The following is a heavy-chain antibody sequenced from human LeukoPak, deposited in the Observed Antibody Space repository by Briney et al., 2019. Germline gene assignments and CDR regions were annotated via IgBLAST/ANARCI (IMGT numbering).Heavy chain of an antibody. D-gene: IGHD1-26*01. CDR2: INAGNGNT. Sequence: GGSLRLSCAASGFTFTSYAMHWVRQAPGQRLEWMGWINAGNGNTKYSQKFQGRVTITRDTSASTAYMELSSLRSEDTAVYYCRVGATTGPFDYWGQGTLVTVSS. CDR1: GFTFTSYA. V-gene: IGHV1-3*01. CDR3: RVGATTGPFDY. J-gene: IGHJ4*02.